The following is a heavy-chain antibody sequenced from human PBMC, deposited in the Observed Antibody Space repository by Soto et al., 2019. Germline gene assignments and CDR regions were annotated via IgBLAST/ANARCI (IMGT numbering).Heavy chain of an antibody. CDR1: GYTFTSYA. V-gene: IGHV1-3*01. J-gene: IGHJ4*02. Sequence: ASVKVSCKASGYTFTSYAMHWVRQAPGQRLEWMGWINAGNGNTKYSQKFQGRVTITRDTSASTAYMELSSLRSEDTAVYYCARAPGFGAAGLFDYWGQGTLVTV. CDR2: INAGNGNT. CDR3: ARAPGFGAAGLFDY. D-gene: IGHD6-13*01.